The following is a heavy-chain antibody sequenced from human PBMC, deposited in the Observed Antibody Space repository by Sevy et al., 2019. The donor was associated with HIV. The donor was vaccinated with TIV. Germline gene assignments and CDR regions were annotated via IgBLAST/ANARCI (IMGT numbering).Heavy chain of an antibody. CDR1: RFTFNTYA. V-gene: IGHV3-30*04. J-gene: IGHJ4*02. Sequence: GESLKISCAASRFTFNTYAMHWVRQAPGKGLDWVAFISYDGTNEYYADSVKGRFTISRDNSKNTLYLQMNSLRAEDTAVYYCARDGVSSGWYRGYYFDYWGQGTLVIVSS. D-gene: IGHD6-19*01. CDR3: ARDGVSSGWYRGYYFDY. CDR2: ISYDGTNE.